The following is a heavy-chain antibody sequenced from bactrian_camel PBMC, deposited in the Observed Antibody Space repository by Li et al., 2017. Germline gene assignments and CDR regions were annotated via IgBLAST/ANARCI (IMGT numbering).Heavy chain of an antibody. CDR1: GYTYC. J-gene: IGHJ4*01. D-gene: IGHD6*01. CDR2: IRRYSGTT. Sequence: VQLVESGGGLVQPGGSLSLSCAASGYTYCMAWFRQAPGKEREGVAAIRRYSGTTFYADSVKGRFTMSRDNDWRTVYLQMNGLTPEDTAMYYCSINVHAPRVVPGIACAPQEYWGQGTQVTVS. V-gene: IGHV3S40*01. CDR3: SINVHAPRVVPGIACAPQEY.